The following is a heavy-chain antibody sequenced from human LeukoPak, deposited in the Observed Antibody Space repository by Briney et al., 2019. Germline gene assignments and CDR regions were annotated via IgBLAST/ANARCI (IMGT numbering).Heavy chain of an antibody. Sequence: SETLSLTYTVSGGSISSGSYYWSWIRQPAGKGLEWIGRIYTSGSTNYNPSLKSRVTISVDTSKNQFSLKLSSVTAADTAVYYCAREGGYSLGYAFDIWGQGTMVTVSS. V-gene: IGHV4-61*02. CDR2: IYTSGST. J-gene: IGHJ3*02. CDR3: AREGGYSLGYAFDI. D-gene: IGHD5-18*01. CDR1: GGSISSGSYY.